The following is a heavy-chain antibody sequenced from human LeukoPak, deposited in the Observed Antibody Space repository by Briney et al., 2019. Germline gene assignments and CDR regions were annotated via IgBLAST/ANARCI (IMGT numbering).Heavy chain of an antibody. CDR1: GGPFSGYY. Sequence: SETLSLTCAVYGGPFSGYYWSWIRQPPGKGLEWIGEINHSGSTNYSPSLESRVTISVDTAKNQFSLKLSSVTAADTAVYYCARGRSYCSGGSCFCWIDPWGQGTLVTVSS. D-gene: IGHD2-15*01. J-gene: IGHJ5*02. CDR2: INHSGST. CDR3: ARGRSYCSGGSCFCWIDP. V-gene: IGHV4-34*01.